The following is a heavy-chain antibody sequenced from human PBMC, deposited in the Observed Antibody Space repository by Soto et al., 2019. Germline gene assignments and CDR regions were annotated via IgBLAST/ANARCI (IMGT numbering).Heavy chain of an antibody. D-gene: IGHD1-1*01. V-gene: IGHV4-30-4*01. CDR1: GGSISSGDYY. Sequence: SETLSLTCTVSGGSISSGDYYWSWIRQPPGKGLKWIGYIYYSGSTYYNPSLKSRVTISVDTSKNQFSLKLSSVTAADTAVYYCAREGKGTTGTTKRLSDYYGMDVWGQGTTVTVSS. J-gene: IGHJ6*02. CDR3: AREGKGTTGTTKRLSDYYGMDV. CDR2: IYYSGST.